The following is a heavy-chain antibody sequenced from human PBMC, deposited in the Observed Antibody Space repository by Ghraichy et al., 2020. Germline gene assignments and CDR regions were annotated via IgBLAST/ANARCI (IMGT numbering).Heavy chain of an antibody. Sequence: ASVKVSCKASGYTFTSYGISWVRQAPGQGLEWMGWISAYNGNTNYAQKLQGRVTMTTDTSTSTAYMELRSLRSDDTAVYYCARGSLGGYGGYYTSGYFDYWGQGTLVTVSS. CDR2: ISAYNGNT. D-gene: IGHD5-12*01. V-gene: IGHV1-18*04. CDR1: GYTFTSYG. CDR3: ARGSLGGYGGYYTSGYFDY. J-gene: IGHJ4*02.